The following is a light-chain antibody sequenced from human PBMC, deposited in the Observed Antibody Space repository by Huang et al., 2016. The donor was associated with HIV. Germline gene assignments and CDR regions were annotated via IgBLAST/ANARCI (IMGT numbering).Light chain of an antibody. CDR3: QQYNRWPPLT. CDR1: QSISSN. CDR2: GAS. Sequence: EIVMTQSPTTLSVSPGERATLSCRASQSISSNLAWYQQKPGQPPRLLIYGASTRATGIPARCSGGGSGTEFTLTISSLQSEDFAVYYCQQYNRWPPLTFGPGTKVDIK. V-gene: IGKV3-15*01. J-gene: IGKJ3*01.